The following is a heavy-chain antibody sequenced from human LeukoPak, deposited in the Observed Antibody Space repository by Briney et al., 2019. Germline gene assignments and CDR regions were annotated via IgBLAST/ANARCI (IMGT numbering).Heavy chain of an antibody. V-gene: IGHV3-21*01. CDR2: ISSSSSYV. Sequence: GGSLRLSCAASGFTFSRHNMNWVRQAPGKGLEWVPSISSSSSYVYYADSVKGRFTISRNNARNSLYLQMNSLRAEDTAVYYCVGGKANYGSGSDVWGKGTTVTVSS. CDR3: VGGKANYGSGSDV. J-gene: IGHJ6*04. CDR1: GFTFSRHN. D-gene: IGHD3-10*01.